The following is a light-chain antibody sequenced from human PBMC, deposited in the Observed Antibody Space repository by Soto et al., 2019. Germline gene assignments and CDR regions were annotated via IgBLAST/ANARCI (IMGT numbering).Light chain of an antibody. CDR1: SSNIGAGYD. Sequence: QSVLTQPPSVSGAPGQRVTISCTGSSSNIGAGYDVHWYQQLPGTVPKLLIYGNSNRPSGVPDRFSGSKSGNTASLTISGLQAEDEADYYCSSYTSSSTLVFGTGTKLTVL. CDR3: SSYTSSSTLV. V-gene: IGLV1-40*01. CDR2: GNS. J-gene: IGLJ1*01.